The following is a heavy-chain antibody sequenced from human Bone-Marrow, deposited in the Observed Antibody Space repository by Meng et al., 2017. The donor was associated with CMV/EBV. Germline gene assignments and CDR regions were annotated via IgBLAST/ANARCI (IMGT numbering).Heavy chain of an antibody. CDR2: ISSSSSYI. J-gene: IGHJ4*02. CDR1: GFTFSSYS. D-gene: IGHD1-26*01. Sequence: GESLKISCAASGFTFSSYSMNWVRQAPGKGLEWVSSISSSSSYIYYADSVKGRFTISRDNAKNSLYLQMNGLRADDTAMYYCVKGGTQDLDYWGQGTQVTVSS. CDR3: VKGGTQDLDY. V-gene: IGHV3-21*01.